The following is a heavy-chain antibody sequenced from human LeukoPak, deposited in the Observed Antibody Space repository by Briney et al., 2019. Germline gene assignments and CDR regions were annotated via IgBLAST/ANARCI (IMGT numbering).Heavy chain of an antibody. Sequence: PGGSLRLSCAASGFTFSNYWMHWVRQTPGKGLVWVSRLDTDGSDTSYADSVKGRFTISRDNAKNTLYLQMNNLRAEDTAMYYCAKDILEAGLFFDYWGLGTLVTVSS. D-gene: IGHD6-13*01. CDR1: GFTFSNYW. CDR3: AKDILEAGLFFDY. J-gene: IGHJ4*02. V-gene: IGHV3-74*01. CDR2: LDTDGSDT.